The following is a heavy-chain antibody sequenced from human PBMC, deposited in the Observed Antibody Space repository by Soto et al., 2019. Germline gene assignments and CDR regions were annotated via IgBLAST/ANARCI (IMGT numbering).Heavy chain of an antibody. CDR1: GFTFDDYA. CDR2: ITWNSETI. CDR3: AKDMKVAGDFLTPNFDS. V-gene: IGHV3-9*01. J-gene: IGHJ4*01. D-gene: IGHD6-19*01. Sequence: GGSLRLSCAVSGFTFDDYAMHWVRQAPGKGLECVSGITWNSETIAYADSVKGRFTISRDSARNSLYLQLNNLRTEDTAFYYCAKDMKVAGDFLTPNFDSWGHGTLVTVYS.